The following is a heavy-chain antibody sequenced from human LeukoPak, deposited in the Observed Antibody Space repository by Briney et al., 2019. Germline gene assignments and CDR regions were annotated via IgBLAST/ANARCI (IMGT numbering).Heavy chain of an antibody. J-gene: IGHJ4*02. CDR1: GFTFSSYS. D-gene: IGHD1-26*01. CDR3: AREVRGSASGSSSWDY. CDR2: ISSSSSYI. V-gene: IGHV3-21*01. Sequence: GGSLRLSCAASGFTFSSYSMNWVRQAPGKGLEWVSSISSSSSYIYYADSVKGRFTISRDNAKNSLYLQINSLRAEDTAVYYCAREVRGSASGSSSWDYWGQGTLVTVSS.